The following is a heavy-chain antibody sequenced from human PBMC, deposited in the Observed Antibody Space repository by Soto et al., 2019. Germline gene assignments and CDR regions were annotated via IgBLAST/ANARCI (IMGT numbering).Heavy chain of an antibody. CDR2: IKQGGSEK. CDR1: GFTFSSYW. D-gene: IGHD3-22*01. J-gene: IGHJ6*02. V-gene: IGHV3-7*01. Sequence: GGSLRLSCAASGFTFSSYWMSWVRQAPGKGLEWVANIKQGGSEKYYVDSVKGRLTISRDNAKNSLYLQMNSLRAEDTAVYYCARDWDYYDSSGYYGMDVWGQGTTVTVSS. CDR3: ARDWDYYDSSGYYGMDV.